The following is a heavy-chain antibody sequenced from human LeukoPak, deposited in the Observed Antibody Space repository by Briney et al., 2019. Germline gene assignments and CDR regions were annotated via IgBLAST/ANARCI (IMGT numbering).Heavy chain of an antibody. CDR3: ARDLSGIAGYTYGRGIDY. Sequence: GGSLRLSCAASGFTFSSYSMNWVRQAPGKGLEWVANIKKDGSEKYYVDTVKGRFTISRDNAKTSLYLQMNSLRAEDTAVYYCARDLSGIAGYTYGRGIDYWGQGTLVTVSS. V-gene: IGHV3-7*01. CDR1: GFTFSSYS. CDR2: IKKDGSEK. J-gene: IGHJ4*02. D-gene: IGHD5-18*01.